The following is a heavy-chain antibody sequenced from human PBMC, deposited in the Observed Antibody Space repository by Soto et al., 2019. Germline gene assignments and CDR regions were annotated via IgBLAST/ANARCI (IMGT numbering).Heavy chain of an antibody. CDR1: GGSISSSSYY. CDR2: IYYSGST. CDR3: ARSGREYSGYDADDAFDI. Sequence: SETLSLTCTFSGGSISSSSYYWGWVRQPPGKGLEWIGSIYYSGSTYYNPSLKSRVTISVDTSKNQFSLKLSSVTAADTAVYYCARSGREYSGYDADDAFDIWGQGTMVTVSS. V-gene: IGHV4-39*01. J-gene: IGHJ3*02. D-gene: IGHD5-12*01.